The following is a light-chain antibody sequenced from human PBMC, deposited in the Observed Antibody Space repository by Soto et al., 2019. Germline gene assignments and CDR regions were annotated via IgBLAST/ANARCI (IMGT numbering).Light chain of an antibody. CDR1: QSVNSN. CDR3: QQYSKWPIT. J-gene: IGKJ5*01. Sequence: EMVMTQSPAILSVSPGESATLSCRASQSVNSNYLAWYQQHPDQPPRLLIYGISTRATGIPARFSGSGSGTEFSLTISSLQSEDFAVYYCQQYSKWPITFGQGTRLEIK. V-gene: IGKV3-15*01. CDR2: GIS.